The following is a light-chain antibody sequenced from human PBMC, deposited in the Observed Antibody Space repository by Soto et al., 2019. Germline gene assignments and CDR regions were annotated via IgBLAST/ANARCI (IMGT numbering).Light chain of an antibody. Sequence: QSVLTLSPSASASLGASVKLTCTLSSAHSSYAIAWYQQQPEKGPRYLMKLNSDGSHRKGDGIPDRFSGSSSGAERYLTISGLQSEDEADYYCQTWGTGIRVFGGGAKLTVL. CDR1: SAHSSYA. V-gene: IGLV4-69*01. CDR2: LNSDGSH. J-gene: IGLJ3*02. CDR3: QTWGTGIRV.